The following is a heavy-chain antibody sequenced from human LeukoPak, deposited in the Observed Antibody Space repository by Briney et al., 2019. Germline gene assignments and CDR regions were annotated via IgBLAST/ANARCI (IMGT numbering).Heavy chain of an antibody. D-gene: IGHD3-22*01. V-gene: IGHV4-39*01. CDR3: ARNLYDSSGYYYGWFDP. Sequence: SETLSLTCTVSGGSISSSSYYWGWIRQPPGKGLEWIGSIYYSGSTYYNPSLKSRVTISVDTSKNQFSLKLSSVTAADTAVYYCARNLYDSSGYYYGWFDPWGQGTLVTVSS. CDR2: IYYSGST. J-gene: IGHJ5*02. CDR1: GGSISSSSYY.